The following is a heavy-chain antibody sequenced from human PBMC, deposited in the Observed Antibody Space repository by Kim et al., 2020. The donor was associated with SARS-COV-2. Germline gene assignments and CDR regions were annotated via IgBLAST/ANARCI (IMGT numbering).Heavy chain of an antibody. D-gene: IGHD6-13*01. Sequence: GGSLRLSCAASGFTFSSYAIHWVRQGPGKGLEYVSVISSNGGSIYYADSVKGRFTVSRDNSKNTVYLQMGSLRAEDMAVYYCARGRDNSWFNPCDYWGQGALVTVSS. CDR1: GFTFSSYA. CDR2: ISSNGGSI. V-gene: IGHV3-64*02. J-gene: IGHJ4*02. CDR3: ARGRDNSWFNPCDY.